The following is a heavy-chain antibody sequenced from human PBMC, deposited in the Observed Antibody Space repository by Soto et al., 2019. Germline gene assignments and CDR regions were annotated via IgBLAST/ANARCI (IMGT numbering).Heavy chain of an antibody. CDR1: GFTFSDYY. CDR3: ARGELTTVTHTRGDY. Sequence: GGSLRLSCAASGFTFSDYYMSWIRQAPGKGLEWVSYISSSGSTIYYADSVKGRFTISRDNAKNSLYLQMNSLRAEDTAVYYCARGELTTVTHTRGDYWGQGTLVTVSS. J-gene: IGHJ4*02. V-gene: IGHV3-11*01. CDR2: ISSSGSTI. D-gene: IGHD4-4*01.